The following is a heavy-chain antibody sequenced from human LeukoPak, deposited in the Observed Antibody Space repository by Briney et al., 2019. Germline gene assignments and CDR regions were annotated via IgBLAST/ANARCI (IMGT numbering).Heavy chain of an antibody. CDR3: ATRAWGGYSS. Sequence: SETLSLTCTVSGGSISSYYWSWIRQPPGKGLEWIGYIYYSGSTNYNPSLKSRVTISVDTSKNQFSLKLSSVTTADTAVYYCATRAWGGYSSWGQGTLVTVSS. V-gene: IGHV4-59*08. D-gene: IGHD5-18*01. CDR2: IYYSGST. J-gene: IGHJ5*02. CDR1: GGSISSYY.